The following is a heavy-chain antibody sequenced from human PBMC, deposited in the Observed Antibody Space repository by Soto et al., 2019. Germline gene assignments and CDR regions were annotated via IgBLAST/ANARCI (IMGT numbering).Heavy chain of an antibody. Sequence: PSETLSLTCSVSGGSVRSGHHFWNWIRQPPGRGLEWLGYMYYTGVTNYNPSLKSRVSMSVDTSKDQFSLNLTSLTAADTAVYYCARGGEPLGYYGLDVWGHGTTVTPSS. CDR3: ARGGEPLGYYGLDV. CDR1: GGSVRSGHHF. J-gene: IGHJ6*02. CDR2: MYYTGVT. V-gene: IGHV4-61*01.